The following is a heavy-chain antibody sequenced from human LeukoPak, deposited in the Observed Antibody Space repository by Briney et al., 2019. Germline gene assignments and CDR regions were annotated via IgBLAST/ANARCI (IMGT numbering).Heavy chain of an antibody. CDR2: IYHSGST. J-gene: IGHJ6*03. D-gene: IGHD3-10*01. CDR1: GYSISSGYY. V-gene: IGHV4-38-2*01. Sequence: SETLSLTCAVSGYSISSGYYWGWIRQPPGKGLEWIGSIYHSGSTYYNPSLKSRVTISVDTSKNQFSLKLSSVTAADTAVYYCASPRPGKYYYMDVWGKGTTVTVSS. CDR3: ASPRPGKYYYMDV.